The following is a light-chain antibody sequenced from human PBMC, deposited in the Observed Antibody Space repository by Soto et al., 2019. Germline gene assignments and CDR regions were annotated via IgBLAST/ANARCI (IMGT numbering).Light chain of an antibody. V-gene: IGLV2-14*03. CDR1: SSDVGGYNY. CDR3: SSYLSTDTSDN. CDR2: DVS. J-gene: IGLJ1*01. Sequence: QSVLTQPASVSGSPGQSITISCTGASSDVGGYNYVSWYQQHPGKAPKLIIYDVSYRPSGVSDRFSGTKSGNKASFTISGVKAEDDTDYHRSSYLSTDTSDNFGTGTKVTVI.